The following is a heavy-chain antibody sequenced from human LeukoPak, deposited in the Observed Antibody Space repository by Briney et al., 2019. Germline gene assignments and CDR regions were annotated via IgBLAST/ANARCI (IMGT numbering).Heavy chain of an antibody. Sequence: PGGSLRLSCAASGFTLSSYVMHWVRQAPGKGLEWVAVISYDGSNKYYADSVKGRFTISRDNSKNTLYLQMNSLRAEDTAVYYCARWSSDYVWGSYRHTSFDAFDIWGQGTMVTVSS. CDR3: ARWSSDYVWGSYRHTSFDAFDI. V-gene: IGHV3-30*04. CDR2: ISYDGSNK. CDR1: GFTLSSYV. J-gene: IGHJ3*02. D-gene: IGHD3-16*02.